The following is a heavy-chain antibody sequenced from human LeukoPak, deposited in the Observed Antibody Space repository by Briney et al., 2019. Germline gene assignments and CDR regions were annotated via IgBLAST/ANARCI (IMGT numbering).Heavy chain of an antibody. CDR3: ARGAYYYDSSGYYYDNFDY. CDR1: GGSIRNYY. D-gene: IGHD3-22*01. J-gene: IGHJ4*02. CDR2: IHSSGST. Sequence: SETLSLTCSVSGGSIRNYYWNWIRQSAGRGLELIGRIHSSGSTNYNPSLKSRVTMSVDTSKNQFSLKLSSVTAADTAVYYCARGAYYYDSSGYYYDNFDYWGQGTLVTVSS. V-gene: IGHV4-4*07.